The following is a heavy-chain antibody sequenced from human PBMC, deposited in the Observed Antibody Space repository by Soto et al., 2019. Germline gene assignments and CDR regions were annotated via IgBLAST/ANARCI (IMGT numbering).Heavy chain of an antibody. CDR2: VYWDDDK. Sequence: QITLKESGPTLVKPTQTLTLTCTFSGFSLRTHGVAVGWIRQPPGQALEWLVVVYWDDDKRYSPSLRSRLTVTKDSSKNQVVLTVTNMDPVDTATYYCVHRRGSIVDYWGQGTLVTVSS. V-gene: IGHV2-5*02. CDR1: GFSLRTHGVA. D-gene: IGHD6-13*01. CDR3: VHRRGSIVDY. J-gene: IGHJ4*02.